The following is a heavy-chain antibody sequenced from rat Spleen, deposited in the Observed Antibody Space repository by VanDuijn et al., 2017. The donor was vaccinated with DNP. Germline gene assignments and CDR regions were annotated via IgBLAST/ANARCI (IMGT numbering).Heavy chain of an antibody. D-gene: IGHD1-7*01. CDR1: GFTFSDYN. CDR3: ATSSYFGYDYGFAY. Sequence: EVQLVESGGNLVQPGRSLKLSCAASGFTFSDYNMAWVRQAPKKGLEWVTTIHSDGSSTYYRDSVRGRFTFSRDNAENTLYLQMDSLRSEDTATYYCATSSYFGYDYGFAYWGQGTLVTVSS. CDR2: IHSDGSST. J-gene: IGHJ3*01. V-gene: IGHV5-7*01.